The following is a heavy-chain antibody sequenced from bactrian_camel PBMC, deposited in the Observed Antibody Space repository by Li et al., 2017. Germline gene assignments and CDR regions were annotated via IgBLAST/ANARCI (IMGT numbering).Heavy chain of an antibody. D-gene: IGHD5*01. V-gene: IGHV3S53*01. CDR2: ITSSDGST. CDR1: GYKFSSCG. J-gene: IGHJ6*01. Sequence: HVQLVESGGDSVQVGGSLKLSCVVRGYKFSSCGMGWYRQYPGKERELIATITSSDGSTKYENSVKGRFTISQGNGKNTVDLEMDSLTAEDTATYYCAADLGGTSWATISQMKILRPYLFAYWGQGTQVTVS. CDR3: AADLGGTSWATISQMKILRPYLFAY.